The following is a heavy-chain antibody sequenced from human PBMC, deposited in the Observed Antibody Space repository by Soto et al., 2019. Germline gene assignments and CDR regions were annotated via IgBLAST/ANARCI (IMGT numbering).Heavy chain of an antibody. CDR1: GFTFSSYA. D-gene: IGHD3-10*01. J-gene: IGHJ6*02. V-gene: IGHV3-23*01. CDR3: GTSCRAGEDYGMDV. Sequence: RGGSLRLSCAASGFTFSSYAMSWVRQAPGKGLEWVSAISGSGSSTYYADSVKGRFTISRDNSKNTLYLQMNSLRAEDTAVYYCGTSCRAGEDYGMDVWGQGTTVTVSS. CDR2: ISGSGSST.